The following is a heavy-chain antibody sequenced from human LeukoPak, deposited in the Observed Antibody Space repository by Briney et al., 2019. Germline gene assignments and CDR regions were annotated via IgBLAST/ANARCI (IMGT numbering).Heavy chain of an antibody. V-gene: IGHV3-30*02. CDR1: GFTFSSYG. Sequence: PGGSLRLSCAASGFTFSSYGMHWVRQAPGKGLEWVAFIRYDGSNKYYADSVKGRFTISRDNSENTLYLQMNSLRAEDTAVYYCGKAGRGGANSMVRGVKGDYYYMDVWGKGTTVSISS. J-gene: IGHJ6*03. D-gene: IGHD3-10*01. CDR3: GKAGRGGANSMVRGVKGDYYYMDV. CDR2: IRYDGSNK.